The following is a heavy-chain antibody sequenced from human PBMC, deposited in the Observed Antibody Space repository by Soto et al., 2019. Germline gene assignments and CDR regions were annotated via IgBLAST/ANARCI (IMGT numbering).Heavy chain of an antibody. Sequence: ASLKVSCKASGYTFNSYGISWVRQAPGQGLEWMGWISTHNGNTNYAQKLQGRVTMTTDTSTSTAYMELRSLRSDDTAVYYCARGLRYYDSSGSPSSYWGQGTLVTVSS. CDR1: GYTFNSYG. V-gene: IGHV1-18*01. J-gene: IGHJ4*02. CDR3: ARGLRYYDSSGSPSSY. D-gene: IGHD3-22*01. CDR2: ISTHNGNT.